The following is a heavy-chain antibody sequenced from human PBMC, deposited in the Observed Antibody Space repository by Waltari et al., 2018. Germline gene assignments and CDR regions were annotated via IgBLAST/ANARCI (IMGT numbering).Heavy chain of an antibody. CDR2: IYASEST. V-gene: IGHV4-61*09. D-gene: IGHD3-3*01. Sequence: QVQLQESGPGLVKPSQTLSLTCSVSGASVSRCNHYLHWLRQPAGKGLEWIGYIYASESTSYNPSLKSRVTISVDTSKNQFSLKLSSVTAEDTAMYYCARDIPLWSGYYDWFDPWGQGTLVTVSS. CDR3: ARDIPLWSGYYDWFDP. J-gene: IGHJ5*02. CDR1: GASVSRCNHY.